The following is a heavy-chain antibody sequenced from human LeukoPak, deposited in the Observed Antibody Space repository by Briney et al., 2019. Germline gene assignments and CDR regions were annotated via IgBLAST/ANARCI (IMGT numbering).Heavy chain of an antibody. J-gene: IGHJ4*02. CDR3: TTDKGRKLLWFGELPSYYFDY. CDR1: GFTFSNAW. V-gene: IGHV3-15*01. Sequence: PGGSLRLSCAASGFTFSNAWMGWVRQAPGKGLEWVGRIKSKTDGGTTDYAAPVKGRFTISRDDSKNTLYLQMNSLKTEDTAVYYCTTDKGRKLLWFGELPSYYFDYWGQGTLVTVSS. D-gene: IGHD3-10*01. CDR2: IKSKTDGGTT.